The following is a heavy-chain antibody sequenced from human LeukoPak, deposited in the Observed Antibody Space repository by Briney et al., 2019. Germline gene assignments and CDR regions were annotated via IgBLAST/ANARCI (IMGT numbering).Heavy chain of an antibody. CDR3: ARGVPTIFGVVINAYFDY. V-gene: IGHV1-69*13. D-gene: IGHD3-3*01. Sequence: SVNVSCKASGYTFTSYGISWVRHAPGQGREWMGGIIPIFGTANYAQKFQGRVTITADESTSTAYMELSSLRSEDTAVYYCARGVPTIFGVVINAYFDYWGQGTLVTVSS. J-gene: IGHJ4*02. CDR1: GYTFTSYG. CDR2: IIPIFGTA.